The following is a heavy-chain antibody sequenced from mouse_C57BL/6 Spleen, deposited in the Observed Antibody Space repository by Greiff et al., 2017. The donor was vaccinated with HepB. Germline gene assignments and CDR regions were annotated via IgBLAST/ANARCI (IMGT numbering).Heavy chain of an antibody. CDR1: GFNIKDDY. Sequence: EVQLQQSGAELVRPGASVKLSCTASGFNIKDDYMHWVKQRPEQGLEWIGWIDPENGDTEYASKFQGKATITADTSSNTAYLQLSSLTSEDTAVYYCTRDSSGYFDYWGEGTTRTVSS. D-gene: IGHD3-2*02. J-gene: IGHJ2*01. CDR3: TRDSSGYFDY. V-gene: IGHV14-4*01. CDR2: IDPENGDT.